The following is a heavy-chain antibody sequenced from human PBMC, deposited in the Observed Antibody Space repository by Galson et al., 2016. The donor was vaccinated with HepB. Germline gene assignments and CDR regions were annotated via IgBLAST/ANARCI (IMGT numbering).Heavy chain of an antibody. CDR2: ISRSGGST. J-gene: IGHJ6*04. V-gene: IGHV3-23*01. CDR1: GFTFSNYG. D-gene: IGHD1-26*01. Sequence: LRLSCAASGFTFSNYGMTWVRQAPGKGLEVVSSISRSGGSTDYADSVKGRFTISRDNSKNTLSLQMNSLTADDTAIYYCVQGSTAPAVWGKGTTVTVSS. CDR3: VQGSTAPAV.